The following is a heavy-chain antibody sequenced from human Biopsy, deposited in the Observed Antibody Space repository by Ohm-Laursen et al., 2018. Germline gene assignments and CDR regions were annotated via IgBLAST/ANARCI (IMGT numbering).Heavy chain of an antibody. J-gene: IGHJ6*02. D-gene: IGHD3-22*01. CDR3: VRGVDYYDPYHYYALDV. CDR1: GESFNGYY. CDR2: INHSGRT. V-gene: IGHV4-34*01. Sequence: TLSLTCAVYGESFNGYYWSWIRRTPGKGLEWIGEINHSGRTNYNPSLKSRVTISVDTSKNQLSLKVRSVTAADTAVYYCVRGVDYYDPYHYYALDVWGQGTTVAVSS.